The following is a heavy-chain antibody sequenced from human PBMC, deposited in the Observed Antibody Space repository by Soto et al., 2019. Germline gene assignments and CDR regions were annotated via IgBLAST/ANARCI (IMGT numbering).Heavy chain of an antibody. CDR2: IYPGDSDT. CDR1: GYSFANYW. Sequence: PGDSLKISCTASGYSFANYWIGWVRQRPGKGLEWMGTIYPGDSDTRYSPSFQGQVTISADKSINTAYLQWSTLKASDTAMYFCARHFDCRTTSCYIDYWAQGSLVTVSS. V-gene: IGHV5-51*01. CDR3: ARHFDCRTTSCYIDY. D-gene: IGHD2-2*02. J-gene: IGHJ4*02.